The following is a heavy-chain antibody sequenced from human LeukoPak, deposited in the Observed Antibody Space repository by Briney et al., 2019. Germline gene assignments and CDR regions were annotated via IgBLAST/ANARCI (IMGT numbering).Heavy chain of an antibody. CDR1: GFTFSSYW. CDR3: ARDKTDTAMVTGDY. V-gene: IGHV3-7*01. J-gene: IGHJ4*02. Sequence: GGSLRLSCAASGFTFSSYWMSWVRQAPGKGLEWVANIKQDGSEKYYVGSVKGRFTISRDNAKNSLYLQMNSLRAEDTAVYYCARDKTDTAMVTGDYWGQGTLVTVSS. D-gene: IGHD5-18*01. CDR2: IKQDGSEK.